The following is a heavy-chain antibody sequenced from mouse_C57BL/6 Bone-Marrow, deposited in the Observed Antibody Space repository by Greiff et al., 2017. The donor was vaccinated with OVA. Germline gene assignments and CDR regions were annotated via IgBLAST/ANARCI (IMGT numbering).Heavy chain of an antibody. CDR1: GFTFSDYY. CDR3: ARDGEITTVVNWYFDV. Sequence: EVMLVESEGGLVQPGSSMKLSCTASGFTFSDYYMAWVRQVPEKGLEWVANLNYDGSSTYYLDSLKSRFIISRDNAKNILYLQMSSLKSEDTATYYCARDGEITTVVNWYFDVWGTGTTVTVSS. J-gene: IGHJ1*03. V-gene: IGHV5-16*01. CDR2: LNYDGSST. D-gene: IGHD1-1*01.